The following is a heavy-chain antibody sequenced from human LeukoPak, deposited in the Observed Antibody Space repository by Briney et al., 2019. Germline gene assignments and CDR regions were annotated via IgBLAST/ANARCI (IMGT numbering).Heavy chain of an antibody. D-gene: IGHD3-22*01. J-gene: IGHJ4*02. CDR1: GFTFSTYN. CDR2: ISSSSSTI. Sequence: GGSLRLSCAASGFTFSTYNMIWVRQAPGKGLEWVSYISSSSSTIYYADSVKGRFTISRDNAKNSLYLQMNSLRAEDTAVYYCAREDDYDSSGYFDYWGQGTLVTVSS. CDR3: AREDDYDSSGYFDY. V-gene: IGHV3-48*01.